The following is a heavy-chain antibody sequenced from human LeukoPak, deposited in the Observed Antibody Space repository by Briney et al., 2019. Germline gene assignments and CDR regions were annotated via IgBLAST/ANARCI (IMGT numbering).Heavy chain of an antibody. D-gene: IGHD6-6*01. CDR2: INNVASHI. CDR3: ARVLYSSSSPIDY. CDR1: GFTFTSSA. Sequence: GGSLRLSCAASGFTFTSSAMSWVRQAPGKGLEWVSSINNVASHIYYAASVRGRFTISRDDAKNSLYLQMNSLRAEDTAVYYCARVLYSSSSPIDYWGQGTLVTVSS. J-gene: IGHJ4*02. V-gene: IGHV3-21*01.